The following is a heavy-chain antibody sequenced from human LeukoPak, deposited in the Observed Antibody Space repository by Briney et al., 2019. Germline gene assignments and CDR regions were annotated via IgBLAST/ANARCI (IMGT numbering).Heavy chain of an antibody. CDR2: ISGSGGST. Sequence: GGSLRLSCAASGFTFSSYAMSWVRQAPGKGLEWVSAISGSGGSTYYADSVKGRFTISRDNSKNTLYLQMNSLRAEDTAVYYCANRRGKGIVVVPFDCWGQGTLVTVSS. CDR3: ANRRGKGIVVVPFDC. D-gene: IGHD2-2*01. CDR1: GFTFSSYA. V-gene: IGHV3-23*01. J-gene: IGHJ4*02.